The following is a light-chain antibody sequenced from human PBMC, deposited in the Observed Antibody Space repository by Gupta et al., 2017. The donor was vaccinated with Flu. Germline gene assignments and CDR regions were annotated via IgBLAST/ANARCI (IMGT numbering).Light chain of an antibody. CDR1: NIGRKS. CDR2: DDS. CDR3: QVWDSSSDHWV. J-gene: IGLJ3*02. V-gene: IGLV3-21*02. Sequence: SYVLTQPPSVSVAPGQTARITREGNNIGRKSVHWYQQKPDKAPVLVVYDDSDRPSGIPERFSGSNSGNTATLTISRVEAGDEADYYCQVWDSSSDHWVFGGGTKLTVL.